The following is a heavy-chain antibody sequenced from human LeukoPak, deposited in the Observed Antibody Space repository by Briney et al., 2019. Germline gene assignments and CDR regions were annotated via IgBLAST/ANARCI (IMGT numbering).Heavy chain of an antibody. CDR3: ARADNWQSGGA. CDR2: INSDGSYT. J-gene: IGHJ5*02. D-gene: IGHD1-1*01. V-gene: IGHV3-74*01. CDR1: GFSFSNYW. Sequence: GGSLRLSCVASGFSFSNYWMYWGRQAPGKGLVWVSRINSDGSYTDYADSAKGRFTISRDNAKDTLYLQMNSLRADDTAVYYCARADNWQSGGAWGQGALVTVSS.